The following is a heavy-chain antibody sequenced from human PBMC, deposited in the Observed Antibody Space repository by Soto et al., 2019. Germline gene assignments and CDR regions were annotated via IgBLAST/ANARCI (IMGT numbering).Heavy chain of an antibody. CDR2: ISRDGGGTT. J-gene: IGHJ4*02. CDR1: GFSFRTYA. V-gene: IGHV3-23*01. CDR3: APIQLWPYFDH. Sequence: PGGSLRLSCAVSGFSFRTYAMSWVRQAPGKGLEWVSTISRDGGGTTYYADSVKGRFTISRDNFKNSVYLQMNSLRAEDTALYYCAPIQLWPYFDHWGQGTLVTVSS. D-gene: IGHD5-18*01.